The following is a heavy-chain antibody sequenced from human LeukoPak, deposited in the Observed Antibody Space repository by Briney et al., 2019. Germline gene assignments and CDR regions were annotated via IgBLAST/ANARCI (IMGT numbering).Heavy chain of an antibody. CDR2: INHSGTT. CDR3: ARGRYDFYSGQSPFDP. V-gene: IGHV4-39*07. CDR1: GGSISSSSYY. J-gene: IGHJ5*02. Sequence: SETLSLICTVSGGSISSSSYYWGWIRQPPGEGLEWIGEINHSGTTNYSPSLRSRVTMSVDTSKNQFSLKLSSVTAADTAVYYCARGRYDFYSGQSPFDPWGQGTLVTVSS. D-gene: IGHD3-3*01.